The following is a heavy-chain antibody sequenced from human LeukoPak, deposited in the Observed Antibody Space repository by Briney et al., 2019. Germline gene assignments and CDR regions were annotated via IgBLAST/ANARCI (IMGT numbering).Heavy chain of an antibody. CDR3: AKLYSSGWLDY. V-gene: IGHV3-11*01. J-gene: IGHJ4*02. Sequence: GGSLRLSCAASGFTFSDYYMSWIRQAPGKGLEWISYISSSGSNIYYADSVKGRFTMSRDNAKNSLYLQMNSLRAEDTAVYYCAKLYSSGWLDYWGQGTLVTVSS. CDR1: GFTFSDYY. CDR2: ISSSGSNI. D-gene: IGHD6-19*01.